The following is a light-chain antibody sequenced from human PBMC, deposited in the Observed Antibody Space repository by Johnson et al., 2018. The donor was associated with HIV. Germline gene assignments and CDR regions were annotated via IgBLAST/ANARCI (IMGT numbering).Light chain of an antibody. Sequence: QLVLTQPPSVSVAPGQKVTISCSGSSSNVGNNYVSWYQQFPGTAPKLLIYENNTRPSGIPDRFSGSKSGTSATLGITGLQTGDEADYYCGTWDSSLTLYVFGTGTKVTVL. CDR3: GTWDSSLTLYV. V-gene: IGLV1-51*02. CDR2: ENN. J-gene: IGLJ1*01. CDR1: SSNVGNNY.